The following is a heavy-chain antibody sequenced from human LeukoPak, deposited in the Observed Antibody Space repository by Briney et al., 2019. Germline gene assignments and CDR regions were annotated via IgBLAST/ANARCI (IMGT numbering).Heavy chain of an antibody. D-gene: IGHD7-27*01. CDR2: IYYYDSET. V-gene: IGHV5-51*01. CDR1: GYIFTSYS. J-gene: IGHJ4*02. Sequence: ASLKISCKGSGYIFTSYSIAWVRQMPGKGLEWMGVIYYYDSETRYSPSFQGQVTISAYKSISTAYLQWSSLKASDTAMYYCARPNWARRYFDYWGQGTLVTVPS. CDR3: ARPNWARRYFDY.